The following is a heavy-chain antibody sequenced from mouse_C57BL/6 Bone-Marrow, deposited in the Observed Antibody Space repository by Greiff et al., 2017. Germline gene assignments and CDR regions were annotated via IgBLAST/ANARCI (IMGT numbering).Heavy chain of an antibody. V-gene: IGHV3-6*01. CDR2: ISYDGSN. Sequence: EVQVVESGPGLVKPSQSLSLTCSVTGYSITSGYYWNWIRQFPGNKLEWMGYISYDGSNNYNPSLKNRISITRDTSKNQFFLKLNSVTTEDTATYYCARDGYYFDYWGQGTTLTVSS. CDR3: ARDGYYFDY. J-gene: IGHJ2*01. CDR1: GYSITSGYY. D-gene: IGHD2-2*01.